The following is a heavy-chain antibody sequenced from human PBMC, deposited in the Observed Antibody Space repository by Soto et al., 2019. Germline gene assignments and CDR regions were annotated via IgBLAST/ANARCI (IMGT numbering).Heavy chain of an antibody. CDR1: GYSFTSYW. V-gene: IGHV5-51*01. D-gene: IGHD4-17*01. CDR3: ARQRYGDYLDPDFQH. Sequence: GESLKISCKGSGYSFTSYWIGWVRQMPGKGPEWMGIIYPGDSDTRYSPSFQGQVTISADKSISTAYLQWSSLKASDTAMYYCARQRYGDYLDPDFQHWGQGTLVTVSS. CDR2: IYPGDSDT. J-gene: IGHJ1*01.